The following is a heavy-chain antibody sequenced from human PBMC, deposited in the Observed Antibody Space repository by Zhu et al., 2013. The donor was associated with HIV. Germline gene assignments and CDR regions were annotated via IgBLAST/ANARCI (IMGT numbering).Heavy chain of an antibody. J-gene: IGHJ4*02. CDR2: VNPNAGGT. V-gene: IGHV1-2*02. CDR1: GYIFSTYY. CDR3: ARVFGTWGHFDF. D-gene: IGHD7-27*01. Sequence: QVQLVQSGTEVKKPGSSVRISCKTSGYIFSTYYTNWVRQVPGQGLEWMGWVNPNAGGTHYAQAFQGRVTMTRDTSTNTAYMELNSLTSDDTAVYFCARVFGTWGHFDFWGQGTLVTVSS.